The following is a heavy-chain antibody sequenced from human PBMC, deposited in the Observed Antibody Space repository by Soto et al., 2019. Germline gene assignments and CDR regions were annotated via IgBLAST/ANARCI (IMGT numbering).Heavy chain of an antibody. CDR1: GFSLSTSGVG. V-gene: IGHV2-5*02. CDR2: IYWDDDK. D-gene: IGHD5-12*01. J-gene: IGHJ4*02. CDR3: AHSGIQLWLPRGYSGYDYWYFDY. Sequence: QITLKESGPTLVKPTQTLTLTCTFSGFSLSTSGVGVGWIRQPPGKALEWLALIYWDDDKRYSPSLKSRLTITKDTSKNQVVLTMTNMDPVDTATYYCAHSGIQLWLPRGYSGYDYWYFDYWGQGTLVTVSS.